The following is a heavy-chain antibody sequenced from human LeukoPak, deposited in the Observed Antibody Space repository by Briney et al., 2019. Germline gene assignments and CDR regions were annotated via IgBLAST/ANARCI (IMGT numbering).Heavy chain of an antibody. CDR2: INQDVSKR. CDR3: ANDLAY. J-gene: IGHJ4*02. CDR1: GFTFSTYW. V-gene: IGHV3-7*01. Sequence: PGGSLRLSCAASGFTFSTYWMGWVRQAPGKGLEWVANINQDVSKRYYVDAVKGRFTIARDNAKNSLYLQMSGLRADDTAVYYCANDLAYWGQGTLVTVSS.